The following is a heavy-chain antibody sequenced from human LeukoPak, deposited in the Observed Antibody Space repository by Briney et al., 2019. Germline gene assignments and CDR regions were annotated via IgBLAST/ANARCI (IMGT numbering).Heavy chain of an antibody. V-gene: IGHV3-48*03. J-gene: IGHJ4*02. CDR3: ARSWISGWTLYYFDY. Sequence: QAGGSLRLSCAASGFTFSSYEMNWVRQAPGKGLEWVSYISSSGSTIYYADSVKGRFTISRDNAKNSLYLQMNSLRAEDTAVYYCARSWISGWTLYYFDYWGQGTLVTVSS. CDR1: GFTFSSYE. D-gene: IGHD6-19*01. CDR2: ISSSGSTI.